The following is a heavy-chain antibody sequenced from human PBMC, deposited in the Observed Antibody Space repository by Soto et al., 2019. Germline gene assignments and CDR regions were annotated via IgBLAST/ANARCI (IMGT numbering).Heavy chain of an antibody. V-gene: IGHV2-70*01. CDR2: IDWEDDK. D-gene: IGHD3-10*01. Sequence: SGPTLVNPTQTLTLTCSFSGFSLSTSGMSVSWIRQPPGKALEWLALIDWEDDKYYSTSLKTRLTISKDTSKNQVVLTLTNMDPVDTATYYCARRLSFGDIDYGMDVWGQGTTVTVSS. J-gene: IGHJ6*02. CDR3: ARRLSFGDIDYGMDV. CDR1: GFSLSTSGMS.